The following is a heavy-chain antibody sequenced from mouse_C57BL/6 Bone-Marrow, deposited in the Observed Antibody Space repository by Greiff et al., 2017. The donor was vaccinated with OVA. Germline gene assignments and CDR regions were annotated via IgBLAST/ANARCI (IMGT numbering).Heavy chain of an antibody. CDR1: GYAFSSSW. CDR2: IYPGDGDT. V-gene: IGHV1-82*01. D-gene: IGHD2-3*01. Sequence: VQLQQSGPELVKPGASVKISCKASGYAFSSSWMNWVKQRPGKGLEWIGRIYPGDGDTNYNGKFKGKATLTADKSSSTAYMQLSSLTSEDSAVYFCARWILVDWGQGTTLTVSS. J-gene: IGHJ2*01. CDR3: ARWILVD.